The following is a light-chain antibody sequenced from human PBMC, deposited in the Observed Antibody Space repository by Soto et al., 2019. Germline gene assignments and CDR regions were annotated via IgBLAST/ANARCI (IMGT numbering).Light chain of an antibody. CDR2: GAS. V-gene: IGKV3D-20*02. CDR1: QSVSSSY. CDR3: QQRSDWPIT. Sequence: EIILTLSPDTLSLSPGEGATLSCRASQSVSSSYLAWYQQKPGQAPRLLIYGASNRATGIPARFSGSGSGTDFTLTISSLEPEDFAVYYCQQRSDWPITFGQGTRLEIK. J-gene: IGKJ5*01.